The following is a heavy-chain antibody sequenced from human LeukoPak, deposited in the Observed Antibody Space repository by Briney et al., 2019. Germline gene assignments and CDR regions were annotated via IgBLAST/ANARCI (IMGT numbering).Heavy chain of an antibody. Sequence: GGSLRLSCAASGFTFSGYAMHWVRQAPGKGLEYVSAITTNGGSTYYANSVKGRFTISRDNSKNTLYLQMGSLRAEDMAVYYCARDLGDRSGSYYLDYWGQGTLVTVSS. CDR2: ITTNGGST. D-gene: IGHD3-10*01. CDR1: GFTFSGYA. J-gene: IGHJ4*02. V-gene: IGHV3-64*01. CDR3: ARDLGDRSGSYYLDY.